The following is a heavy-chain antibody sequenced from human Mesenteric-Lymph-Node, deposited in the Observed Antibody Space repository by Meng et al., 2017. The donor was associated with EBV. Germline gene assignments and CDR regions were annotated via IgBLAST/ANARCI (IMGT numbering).Heavy chain of an antibody. CDR2: IYYSGTT. J-gene: IGHJ4*02. CDR1: GASDAGGSYY. Sequence: EAVPGLSKPLENLSRTITVSGASDAGGSYYWNWIRQSPGKGLEWIGYIYYSGTTKYNPSLKSRITISLDTSKNQFSLILTSVTAADTAVYYCASVPTDYSHSRGEFDYWGQGTLVTVSS. V-gene: IGHV4-61*01. D-gene: IGHD3-22*01. CDR3: ASVPTDYSHSRGEFDY.